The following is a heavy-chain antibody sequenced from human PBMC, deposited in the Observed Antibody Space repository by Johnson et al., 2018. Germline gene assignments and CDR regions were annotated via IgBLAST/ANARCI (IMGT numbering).Heavy chain of an antibody. CDR3: ARNVDY. D-gene: IGHD1-1*01. CDR1: GDSMSSNSYY. CDR2: IYYTGST. J-gene: IGHJ4*02. Sequence: QVQLQESGPGLVKPSETLSLTCNVSGDSMSSNSYYWGWIRQPPGKGLEWIGSIYYTGSTYYNPSLKSRVTISVDTSQKQFSLNLNSVTAADTAVYYCARNVDYWGQGTQVTVSS. V-gene: IGHV4-39*01.